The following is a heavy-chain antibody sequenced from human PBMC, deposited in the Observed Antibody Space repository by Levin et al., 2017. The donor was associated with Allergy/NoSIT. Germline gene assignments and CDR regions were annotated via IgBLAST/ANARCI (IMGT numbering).Heavy chain of an antibody. CDR2: INWNGGST. J-gene: IGHJ4*02. Sequence: GESLKISCAASGFTFDDYGMSWVRQAPGKGLEWVSGINWNGGSTGYADSVKGRFTISRDNAKNSLYLQMNSLRAEDTALYYCARVSGTPRGSSDYWGQGTLVTVSS. CDR1: GFTFDDYG. D-gene: IGHD3-10*01. CDR3: ARVSGTPRGSSDY. V-gene: IGHV3-20*04.